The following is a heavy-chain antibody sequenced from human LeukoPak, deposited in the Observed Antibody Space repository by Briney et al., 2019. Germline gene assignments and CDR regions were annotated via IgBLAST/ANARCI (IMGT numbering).Heavy chain of an antibody. CDR2: ISSSGSTI. V-gene: IGHV3-48*03. Sequence: GGSLRLSCAASGFTFSSYELNWVRQAPGKGLEWVSYISSSGSTIYYADSVKGRFTISRDNAKNSLYLQMKSLRAEDTAVYYCARGFYTYDQWGQGTLVTVSS. CDR3: ARGFYTYDQ. J-gene: IGHJ5*02. D-gene: IGHD5-24*01. CDR1: GFTFSSYE.